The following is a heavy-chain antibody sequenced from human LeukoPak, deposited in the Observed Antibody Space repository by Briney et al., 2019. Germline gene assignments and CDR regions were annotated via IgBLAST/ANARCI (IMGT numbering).Heavy chain of an antibody. CDR3: ARAPPSRGLRGLSNFDY. D-gene: IGHD5-12*01. V-gene: IGHV3-21*01. Sequence: GGSLRLSCAASGFTFSSYAMHWVRQAPGKGLEWVSSISSSSSYIYYADSVKGRFTISRDNAKNSLYLQMNSLRAEDTAVYYCARAPPSRGLRGLSNFDYWGQGTLVTVSS. CDR2: ISSSSSYI. CDR1: GFTFSSYA. J-gene: IGHJ4*02.